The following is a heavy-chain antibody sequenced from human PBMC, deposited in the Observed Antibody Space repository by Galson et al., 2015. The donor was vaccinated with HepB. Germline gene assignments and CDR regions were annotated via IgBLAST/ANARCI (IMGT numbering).Heavy chain of an antibody. CDR2: ISYVGSNK. J-gene: IGHJ4*02. V-gene: IGHV3-30*03. Sequence: SLRLSCAASGFTFSSYGMHWVRQAPGKGLEWVAVISYVGSNKYYADSVKGRFTISRDNSKNTLYLQMNSLRAEDTAVYYCAREDGTAMHDYWGQGTLVTVSS. D-gene: IGHD5-18*01. CDR1: GFTFSSYG. CDR3: AREDGTAMHDY.